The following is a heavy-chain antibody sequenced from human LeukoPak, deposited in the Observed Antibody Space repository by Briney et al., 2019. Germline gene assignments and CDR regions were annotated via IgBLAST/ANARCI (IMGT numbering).Heavy chain of an antibody. V-gene: IGHV4-59*01. J-gene: IGHJ6*03. D-gene: IGHD3-10*01. CDR1: GDSISSDY. CDR3: ARTTMVRGTYYMDV. CDR2: IYYSGYT. Sequence: SETLSLTCNVSGDSISSDYWSWIRQPSGKGLEWIGHIYYSGYTNYKPSLKSRVTISVDTSKNQFSLKLSSVTAADTAVYYCARTTMVRGTYYMDVWGKGTTVTVSS.